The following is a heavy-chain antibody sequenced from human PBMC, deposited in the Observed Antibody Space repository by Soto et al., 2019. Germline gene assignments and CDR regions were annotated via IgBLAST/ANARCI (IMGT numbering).Heavy chain of an antibody. Sequence: QVQLVQSGAEVKKPGSSVKVSCKASGGTFSSYAISWVRQAPGQGLEWMGGIIPIFGTANYAQKFQGRVTITADESTSTAYIELSSLRSEDTAVYYCAREPGYCSGGSCYPHYYYYGMDVWGQGTTVTVSS. CDR1: GGTFSSYA. CDR3: AREPGYCSGGSCYPHYYYYGMDV. D-gene: IGHD2-15*01. CDR2: IIPIFGTA. V-gene: IGHV1-69*01. J-gene: IGHJ6*02.